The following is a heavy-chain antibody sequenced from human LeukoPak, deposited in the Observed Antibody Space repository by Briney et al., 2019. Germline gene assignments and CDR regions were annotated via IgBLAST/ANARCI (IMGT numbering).Heavy chain of an antibody. V-gene: IGHV1-3*01. CDR2: INAGNGDK. D-gene: IGHD6-19*01. CDR3: ARGRRERSGWYYLDY. Sequence: ASVKVSCKASGFTFTEYAIHCLRQAPGQSHEWMGWINAGNGDKKYSQTLQARVTITRDTSANTADMELSSLRPEDTAVYYCARGRRERSGWYYLDYWGQGTLVTVSS. CDR1: GFTFTEYA. J-gene: IGHJ4*02.